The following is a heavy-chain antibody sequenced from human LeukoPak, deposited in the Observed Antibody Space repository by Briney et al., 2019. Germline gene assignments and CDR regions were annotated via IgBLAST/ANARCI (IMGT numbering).Heavy chain of an antibody. Sequence: PGGSLRLSCAASGFTFSSYWMSWVRQAPGKGLEWVANIKQDGSEKYYVDSVKGRFTISRDNSKNTLYLQMNSLRAEDTAVYYCAKDVVAAAGTGFDYWGQGTLVTVSS. CDR2: IKQDGSEK. D-gene: IGHD6-13*01. CDR3: AKDVVAAAGTGFDY. CDR1: GFTFSSYW. J-gene: IGHJ4*02. V-gene: IGHV3-7*01.